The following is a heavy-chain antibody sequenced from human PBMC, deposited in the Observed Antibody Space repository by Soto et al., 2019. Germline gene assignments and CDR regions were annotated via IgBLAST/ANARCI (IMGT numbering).Heavy chain of an antibody. Sequence: PGGSLRLSCAASGFTFSSYGMHWVRQAPGKGLEWVSGTSGRRGSTYYADSVKGRFTISRDNSKNTLYLQMRSLRAEDTAVYYCAKDNGYDSSGYRAPNGFDIWGQGTMVTVSS. V-gene: IGHV3-23*01. J-gene: IGHJ3*02. CDR1: GFTFSSYG. D-gene: IGHD3-22*01. CDR2: TSGRRGST. CDR3: AKDNGYDSSGYRAPNGFDI.